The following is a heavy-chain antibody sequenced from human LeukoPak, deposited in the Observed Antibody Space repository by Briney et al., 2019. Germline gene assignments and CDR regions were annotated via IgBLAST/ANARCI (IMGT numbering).Heavy chain of an antibody. D-gene: IGHD6-19*01. V-gene: IGHV3-23*03. J-gene: IGHJ4*02. CDR1: GFTFSSCA. Sequence: PGGSLRLSCVASGFTFSSCAMTWVRQAPGKGLEWVSSITSGGSSTYYADSVKGRFTMSRDNSKNTLYLQMNSLRADDTAVYYCAKGNPVGSAWYRIVVDYWGQGIPVTVSS. CDR2: ITSGGSST. CDR3: AKGNPVGSAWYRIVVDY.